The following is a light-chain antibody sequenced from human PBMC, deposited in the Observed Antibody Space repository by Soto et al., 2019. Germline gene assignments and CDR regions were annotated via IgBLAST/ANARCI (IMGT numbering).Light chain of an antibody. CDR1: QSVSSY. CDR3: QQRSNWPST. V-gene: IGKV3-11*01. Sequence: EIVLTQSPATLSLSPGNRATLSCRASQSVSSYLAWYQQKPGQAPRLLIYDASNRATGIPARFSGSGSGTDFTLTITSLETEDFAVYYCQQRSNWPSTFGGGTKVEI. CDR2: DAS. J-gene: IGKJ4*01.